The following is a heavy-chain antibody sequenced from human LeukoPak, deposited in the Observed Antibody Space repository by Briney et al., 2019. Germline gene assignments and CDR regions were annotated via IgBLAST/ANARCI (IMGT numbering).Heavy chain of an antibody. CDR2: IHNSGST. J-gene: IGHJ4*02. V-gene: IGHV4-59*02. D-gene: IGHD3-16*02. CDR1: GVSVSSYY. Sequence: SETLSLTCTVSGVSVSSYYWSWIRQPPGQGLEWVGYIHNSGSTNHNPSLESRVTMSVDTSKNQFSLKLTSVTAADTAVYYCARRGQAGYLYWGQGALVTVSS. CDR3: ARRGQAGYLY.